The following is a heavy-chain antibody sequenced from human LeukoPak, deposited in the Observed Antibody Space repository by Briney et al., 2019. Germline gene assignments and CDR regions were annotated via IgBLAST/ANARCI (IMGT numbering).Heavy chain of an antibody. V-gene: IGHV4-34*01. J-gene: IGHJ4*02. CDR1: GGSFSTYY. Sequence: SETLSLTCAVYGGSFSTYYWGWIRQPPGKGLEGIGEINQSGSSNYNPSLKSRVTMSVDTSKHQFSLKLPSVIAADTAVYYCARGLPRTAYDYWGQGILVTVSS. CDR2: INQSGSS. D-gene: IGHD4-17*01. CDR3: ARGLPRTAYDY.